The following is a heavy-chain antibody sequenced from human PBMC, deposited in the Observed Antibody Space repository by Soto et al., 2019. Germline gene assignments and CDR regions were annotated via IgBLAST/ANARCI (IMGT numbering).Heavy chain of an antibody. D-gene: IGHD2-21*01. CDR1: GGSISSYY. CDR2: IYVTGAV. V-gene: IGHV4-59*06. Sequence: PSETLSLTCTVSGGSISSYYWSWIRQVPGRGLEWIGHIYVTGAVDYNPSLRDRITISQDTSERQFSLNLRLVTAADTAVYYCARLRIAKNNYKWLDTWGQGTLVTVSP. CDR3: ARLRIAKNNYKWLDT. J-gene: IGHJ5*02.